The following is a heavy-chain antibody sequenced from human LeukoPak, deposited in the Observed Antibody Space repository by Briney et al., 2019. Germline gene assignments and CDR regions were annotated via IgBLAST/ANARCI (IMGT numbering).Heavy chain of an antibody. Sequence: TGGSLRLSCADSGFTFSSYGIHWVRQAPGKGLEWVAVISYDGSNTYSADSVKGRFTISRDNSKNTVYLQMNSLRAEDTAIYYCAALADYIDYWGQGTLVTVSS. CDR1: GFTFSSYG. CDR2: ISYDGSNT. V-gene: IGHV3-30*03. CDR3: AALADYIDY. D-gene: IGHD3-3*02. J-gene: IGHJ4*02.